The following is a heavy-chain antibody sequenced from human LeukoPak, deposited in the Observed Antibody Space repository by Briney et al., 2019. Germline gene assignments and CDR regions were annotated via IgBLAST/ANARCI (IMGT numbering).Heavy chain of an antibody. CDR1: GYTFPSYG. D-gene: IGHD3-3*01. CDR3: GFWSGTQHFDY. J-gene: IGHJ4*02. CDR2: ISAYNGNT. V-gene: IGHV1-18*01. Sequence: ASVKVSCKASGYTFPSYGISWVRQAPRQGLEWMGWISAYNGNTNYAQRFQGRVTMTTDTSTSTAYMELRSLRSDDTAVYYCGFWSGTQHFDYWGQGTLVTVSS.